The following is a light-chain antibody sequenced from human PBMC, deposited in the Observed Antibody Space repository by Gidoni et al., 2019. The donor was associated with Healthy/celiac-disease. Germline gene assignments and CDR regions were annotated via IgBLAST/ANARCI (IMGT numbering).Light chain of an antibody. Sequence: QSVLTPPPSVSGAPGQRVTISCTGSSSNIGAGYDVHWYQQLPGTAPKLLIYGNSTRPSGVPDRFSGSKSGTSASLAITGLQAEDEADYYCQSYDSSLSGGVVFGGGTKLTVL. J-gene: IGLJ2*01. V-gene: IGLV1-40*01. CDR1: SSNIGAGYD. CDR2: GNS. CDR3: QSYDSSLSGGVV.